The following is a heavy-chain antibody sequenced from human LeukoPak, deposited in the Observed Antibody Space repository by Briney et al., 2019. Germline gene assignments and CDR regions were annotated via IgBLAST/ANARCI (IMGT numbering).Heavy chain of an antibody. CDR2: INPNSGGT. Sequence: ASVKVSCKASGYTFTGYYMHWVRQAPGQGLEWMGWINPNSGGTNYAQKFQGRVTMTRDTSISTAYMELSRLRSDDTAVYYCASTNWVGPIAGDAFDIWGQGAMATVSS. CDR1: GYTFTGYY. D-gene: IGHD6-13*01. J-gene: IGHJ3*02. CDR3: ASTNWVGPIAGDAFDI. V-gene: IGHV1-2*02.